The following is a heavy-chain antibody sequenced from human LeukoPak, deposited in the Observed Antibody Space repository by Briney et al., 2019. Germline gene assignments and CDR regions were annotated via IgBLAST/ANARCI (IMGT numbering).Heavy chain of an antibody. D-gene: IGHD2-15*01. V-gene: IGHV4-31*03. CDR1: GGSISSGGYY. Sequence: SETLSLTCTVSGGSISSGGYYWSWIRQHPGKGLEWIGYIYYSGSTYYNPSLKSRVTISVDTSKNQFSLRLSSVTVADTAVYYRASSCSGGNCSTPTRLDYWGQGTLVIVSS. CDR3: ASSCSGGNCSTPTRLDY. J-gene: IGHJ4*02. CDR2: IYYSGST.